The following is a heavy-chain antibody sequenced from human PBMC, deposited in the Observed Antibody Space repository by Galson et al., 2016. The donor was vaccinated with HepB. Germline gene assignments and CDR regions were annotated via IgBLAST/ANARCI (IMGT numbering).Heavy chain of an antibody. Sequence: SVRVSCKASGYTFTSRGIRWVRQAPGQGLEWMGWISAYDGHTNYGQKLQDRLTMTTDKSTSTAYMELRSLRSDDTAVYYCARDQAPLPGDYWGQGTLVTVSS. J-gene: IGHJ4*02. CDR2: ISAYDGHT. CDR1: GYTFTSRG. D-gene: IGHD2-15*01. CDR3: ARDQAPLPGDY. V-gene: IGHV1-18*01.